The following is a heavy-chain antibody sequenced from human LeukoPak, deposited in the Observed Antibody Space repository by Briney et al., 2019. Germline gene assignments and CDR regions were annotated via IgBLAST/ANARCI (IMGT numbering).Heavy chain of an antibody. CDR2: ISGSGGNT. CDR3: ARAANYDSSGYYYFEGAFDI. J-gene: IGHJ3*02. CDR1: GFIFNSYG. V-gene: IGHV3-NL1*01. Sequence: GGSLRLSCAASGFIFNSYGMHWVRQAPGKGLEWVSAISGSGGNTYYADSVKGRFTISRDNSKNTLYLQMNSLRAEDTAVYYCARAANYDSSGYYYFEGAFDIWGQGTMVTVSS. D-gene: IGHD3-22*01.